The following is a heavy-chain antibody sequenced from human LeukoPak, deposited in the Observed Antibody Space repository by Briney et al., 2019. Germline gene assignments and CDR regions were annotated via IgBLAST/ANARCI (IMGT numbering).Heavy chain of an antibody. V-gene: IGHV3-21*01. Sequence: PGGSLRLSCAASGFTFSSYSMNWVRQAPGKGLEWVSSISSSSSYINYADSVKGRFTISRDNAKNSLYLQMNSLRAEDTAVYYCARVTDGDYVPYWGQGTLVTVSS. CDR2: ISSSSSYI. CDR1: GFTFSSYS. CDR3: ARVTDGDYVPY. D-gene: IGHD4-17*01. J-gene: IGHJ4*02.